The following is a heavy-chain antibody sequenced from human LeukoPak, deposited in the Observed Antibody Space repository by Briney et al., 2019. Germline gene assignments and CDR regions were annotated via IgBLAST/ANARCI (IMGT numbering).Heavy chain of an antibody. Sequence: PSETLSLTCTVSGGSIRSSYYYWGWIRQPPGKGLEWIGSIYDSGSTYYNPSLKSRVTISVDTSKNQFSLKLSSVTAADTAVYYCAREPIDPRETYSSSSDDYWGQGTLVTVSS. J-gene: IGHJ4*02. CDR1: GGSIRSSYYY. CDR3: AREPIDPRETYSSSSDDY. V-gene: IGHV4-39*07. CDR2: IYDSGST. D-gene: IGHD6-6*01.